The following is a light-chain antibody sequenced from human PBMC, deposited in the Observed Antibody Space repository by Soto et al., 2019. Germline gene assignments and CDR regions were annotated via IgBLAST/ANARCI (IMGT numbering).Light chain of an antibody. V-gene: IGKV3-15*01. Sequence: ELVMTQSPATLSVSPGERASLSGRASQSISGNLAWYQQKPGQAPRLLIYSASTRATGIPARFSGSGSGTEFTLTISSLQSEDFAVYYCQQYNNWPPWTFGQGTKVDIK. CDR1: QSISGN. J-gene: IGKJ1*01. CDR3: QQYNNWPPWT. CDR2: SAS.